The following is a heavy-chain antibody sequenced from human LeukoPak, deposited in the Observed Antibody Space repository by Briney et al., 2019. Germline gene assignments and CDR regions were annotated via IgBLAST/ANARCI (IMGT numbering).Heavy chain of an antibody. CDR2: INPNNGDT. D-gene: IGHD2-21*01. V-gene: IGHV1-2*02. CDR1: GYTFTAQY. Sequence: GASVKVSCKASGYTFTAQYMHWVRQAPGQGLEWMGWINPNNGDTKYAESFLGRVTMTRDTSTTTAYMELTNLRSDDTAVYFCASYLRNIPTPPFDYWGQGTLVTVSS. J-gene: IGHJ4*02. CDR3: ASYLRNIPTPPFDY.